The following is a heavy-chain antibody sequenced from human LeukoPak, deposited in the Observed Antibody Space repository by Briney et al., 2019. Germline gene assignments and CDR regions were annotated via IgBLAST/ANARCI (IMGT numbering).Heavy chain of an antibody. V-gene: IGHV4-34*01. Sequence: SETLSLTCAVYGGSFSGYYWSWIRQPPGKGLEWIGEINHSGSTNYNPSLKSRVNISVDTSKNQFSLKLSSVTAADTAVYYCARKGRYYFDYWGQGTLVTVSS. D-gene: IGHD1-26*01. CDR2: INHSGST. CDR1: GGSFSGYY. CDR3: ARKGRYYFDY. J-gene: IGHJ4*02.